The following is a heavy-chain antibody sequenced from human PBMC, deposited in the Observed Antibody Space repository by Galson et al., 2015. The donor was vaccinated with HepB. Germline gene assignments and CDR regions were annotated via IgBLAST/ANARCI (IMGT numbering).Heavy chain of an antibody. V-gene: IGHV3-23*01. D-gene: IGHD2-2*02. CDR3: AKVHCSSTSCYKDYYYYMDV. J-gene: IGHJ6*03. CDR1: GFTFSSYA. CDR2: ISGSGGST. Sequence: SLRLSCAASGFTFSSYAMSWVRQAPGKGLEWVSAISGSGGSTYYADSVKGRSTISRDNSKNTLYLQMNSLRAEDTAVYYCAKVHCSSTSCYKDYYYYMDVWGKGTTVTVSS.